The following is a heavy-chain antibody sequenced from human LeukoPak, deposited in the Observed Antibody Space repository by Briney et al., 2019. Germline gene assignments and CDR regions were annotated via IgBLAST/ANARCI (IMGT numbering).Heavy chain of an antibody. Sequence: GESLKISCKGSGYSFTSYWIGWVRQMPGKGLEWMGIIYPGDSDTRYSPSFQGQVTISADKSISTAYPQWSSLKASDTAMYYCARSAAAGSAGYYYYYYGMDVWGQGTTVTVSS. CDR1: GYSFTSYW. CDR3: ARSAAAGSAGYYYYYYGMDV. V-gene: IGHV5-51*01. J-gene: IGHJ6*02. CDR2: IYPGDSDT. D-gene: IGHD6-13*01.